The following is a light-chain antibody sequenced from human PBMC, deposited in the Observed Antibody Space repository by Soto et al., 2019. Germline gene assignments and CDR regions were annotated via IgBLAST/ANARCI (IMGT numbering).Light chain of an antibody. Sequence: QSVLTQPPSASGSPGQSVTISCTGTSSDVGGYNYVSWYQQHPDKVPKLMIYEVSKRPSGVPDRFSGSKSGNTASLTVSGLQAEDEADYYCISYAGSNNLVFGGGTQLTVL. CDR1: SSDVGGYNY. V-gene: IGLV2-8*01. CDR2: EVS. J-gene: IGLJ2*01. CDR3: ISYAGSNNLV.